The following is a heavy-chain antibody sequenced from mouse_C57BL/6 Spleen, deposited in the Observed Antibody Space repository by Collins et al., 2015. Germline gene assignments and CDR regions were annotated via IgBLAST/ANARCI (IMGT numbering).Heavy chain of an antibody. J-gene: IGHJ1*03. Sequence: QVQLQQPGAELVMPGALVKLSCKASGYTFTSYWMHWVKQKPGQGLEWIGEIDPSDSYTNYNQKFKGKSTLTVDKSSSTAYMQLSSLTSEDSAVYYCARRGYGSSYWYFDVWGTGTTVTVSS. CDR3: ARRGYGSSYWYFDV. CDR2: IDPSDSYT. CDR1: GYTFTSYW. V-gene: IGHV1-69*01. D-gene: IGHD1-1*01.